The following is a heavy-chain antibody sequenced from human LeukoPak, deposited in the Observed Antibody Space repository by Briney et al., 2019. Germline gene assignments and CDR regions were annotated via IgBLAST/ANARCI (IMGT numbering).Heavy chain of an antibody. V-gene: IGHV3-30*02. J-gene: IGHJ4*02. CDR2: IRYDGSNK. CDR3: AKDQIPNYYDSSGPDY. Sequence: PGGSLRLSCAASGFTFSSYGMHWVRQAPGKGLEWVAFIRYDGSNKYYADSVKGRFTISRDNSKNTLYLQMNSLRAEDTAVYYCAKDQIPNYYDSSGPDYWGQGTLVTVSS. CDR1: GFTFSSYG. D-gene: IGHD3-22*01.